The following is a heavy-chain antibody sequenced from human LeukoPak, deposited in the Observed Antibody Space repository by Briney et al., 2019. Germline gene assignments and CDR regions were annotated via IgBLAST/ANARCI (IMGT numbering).Heavy chain of an antibody. D-gene: IGHD6-13*01. V-gene: IGHV4-59*01. CDR3: ARVYYSNSYDYWYFDL. Sequence: SETLSLTCTVSGGSTRSYYWSWIRQPPGKGLEWMGYIFYSGGANYNPSLKSRVPISVDTSKNQFSLKLTSVTAADTAVYYCARVYYSNSYDYWYFDLWGRGTLVTVSS. CDR2: IFYSGGA. CDR1: GGSTRSYY. J-gene: IGHJ2*01.